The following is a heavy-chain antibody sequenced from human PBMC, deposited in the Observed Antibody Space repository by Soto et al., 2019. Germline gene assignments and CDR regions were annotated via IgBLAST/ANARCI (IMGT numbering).Heavy chain of an antibody. CDR3: ARGDSTDCSNGVCSFFYNHDMDV. V-gene: IGHV1-2*04. D-gene: IGHD2-8*01. CDR2: INPKSGGT. J-gene: IGHJ6*02. CDR1: GYSFTDYH. Sequence: ASAKVSCKASGYSFTDYHIHWVRQAPGQGLEWLGRINPKSGGTSTAQKFQGWVTMTTDTSISTASMELTRLTFDDTAIYYCARGDSTDCSNGVCSFFYNHDMDVWGQGTTVTVSS.